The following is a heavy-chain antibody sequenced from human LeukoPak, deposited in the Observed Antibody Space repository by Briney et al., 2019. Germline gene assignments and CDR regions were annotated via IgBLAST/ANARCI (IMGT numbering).Heavy chain of an antibody. V-gene: IGHV3-30*18. CDR3: AKDKMRGASNDFDY. J-gene: IGHJ4*02. D-gene: IGHD1-26*01. CDR1: GFTFSSYG. CDR2: ISYDGSNK. Sequence: GGSLRLSCAASGFTFSSYGMHWVRQAPGKGLEGVAVISYDGSNKYYADSVKGRFTISRDNSKNTLYLQMNSLRAEDTAVYYCAKDKMRGASNDFDYWGQGTLVTVSS.